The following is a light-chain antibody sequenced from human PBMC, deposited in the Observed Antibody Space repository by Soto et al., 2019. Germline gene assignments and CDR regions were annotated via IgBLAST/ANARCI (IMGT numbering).Light chain of an antibody. CDR1: QSLDTY. CDR3: QQRYIWPPIT. J-gene: IGKJ5*01. CDR2: DAS. Sequence: EIVLTQSPAALSLSPGDRATISCRASQSLDTYLAWYKQKPGQAPRLLIYDASNRATGIPARFSGSGSGTDFTLTISSLEPEDFAVYYCQQRYIWPPITFGQGTRLEIK. V-gene: IGKV3-11*01.